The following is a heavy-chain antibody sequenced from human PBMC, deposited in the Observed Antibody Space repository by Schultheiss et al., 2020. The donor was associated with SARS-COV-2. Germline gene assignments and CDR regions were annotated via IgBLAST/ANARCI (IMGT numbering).Heavy chain of an antibody. D-gene: IGHD2-2*01. CDR3: ASYADDAFDI. V-gene: IGHV4-39*07. CDR1: GGSISSSSYY. Sequence: SETLSLTCTVSGGSISSSSYYWGWIRQPPGKGLEWIGSIYHSGSTYYNPSLKSRVTISVDTSKNQFSLKLSSVTAADTAVYYCASYADDAFDIWGQGTMVTVSS. J-gene: IGHJ3*02. CDR2: IYHSGST.